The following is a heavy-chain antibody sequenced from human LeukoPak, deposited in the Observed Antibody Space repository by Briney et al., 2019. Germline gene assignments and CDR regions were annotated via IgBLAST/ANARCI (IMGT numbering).Heavy chain of an antibody. CDR3: ARGLVPYYFDY. D-gene: IGHD6-6*01. CDR2: IYYSGST. V-gene: IGHV4-59*08. Sequence: SETLSLTCTVSGGSISSYYWSWIRQPPGKGLEWIGYIYYSGSTNYSPSLKSRVTISVDTSKNQFSLKLSSVTAADTAVYYCARGLVPYYFDYWGQGTLGTVSS. J-gene: IGHJ4*02. CDR1: GGSISSYY.